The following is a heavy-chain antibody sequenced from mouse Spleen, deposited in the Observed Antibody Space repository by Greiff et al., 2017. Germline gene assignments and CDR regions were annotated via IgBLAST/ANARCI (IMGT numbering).Heavy chain of an antibody. D-gene: IGHD1-1*01. V-gene: IGHV1-61*01. CDR1: GYTFTSYW. CDR2: IYPSDSET. Sequence: QVQLKQPGAELVRPGSSVKLSCKASGYTFTSYWMDWVKQRPGQGLEWIGNIYPSDSETHYNQKFKDKATLTVDKSSSTAYMQLSSLTSEDSAVYYCARSSGSSYVGYYFDYWGQGTTLTVSS. CDR3: ARSSGSSYVGYYFDY. J-gene: IGHJ2*01.